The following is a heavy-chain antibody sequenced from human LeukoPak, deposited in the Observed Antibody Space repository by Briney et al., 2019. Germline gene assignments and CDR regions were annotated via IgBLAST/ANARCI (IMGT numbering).Heavy chain of an antibody. CDR1: GYTFTSYA. Sequence: ASVKVSCKASGYTFTSYAMHWVRQAPGQRLEWMGWINAGNGNTKYSQKFQGRVTITRDTSASTAYMELSSLRSEDTVVYYCARPQTPYSGYDNSSGYDYWGQGTLVTVSS. J-gene: IGHJ4*02. CDR3: ARPQTPYSGYDNSSGYDY. D-gene: IGHD5-12*01. V-gene: IGHV1-3*01. CDR2: INAGNGNT.